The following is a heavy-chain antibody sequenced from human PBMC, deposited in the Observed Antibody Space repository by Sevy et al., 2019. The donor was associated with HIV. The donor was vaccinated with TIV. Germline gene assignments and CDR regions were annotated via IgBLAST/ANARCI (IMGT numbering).Heavy chain of an antibody. CDR3: ARDPTYYDFWSGYYTGWFDP. CDR2: ISSSGSTI. Sequence: GGSLRLSCAASGFTFSDYYMSWVRQAPGKGLEWVSYISSSGSTIYYADSVKGRFTISGDNAKNSLYLQMNSLRAEDTAVYYCARDPTYYDFWSGYYTGWFDPWGQGTLVTVSS. V-gene: IGHV3-11*01. CDR1: GFTFSDYY. D-gene: IGHD3-3*01. J-gene: IGHJ5*02.